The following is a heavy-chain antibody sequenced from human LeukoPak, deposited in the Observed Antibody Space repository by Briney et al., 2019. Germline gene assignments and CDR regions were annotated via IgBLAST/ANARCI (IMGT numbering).Heavy chain of an antibody. CDR2: INPNSGGT. CDR3: ARTELDLCYFDY. J-gene: IGHJ4*02. CDR1: GYTFTGYY. V-gene: IGHV1-2*02. D-gene: IGHD1-7*01. Sequence: ASVTVSCKASGYTFTGYYMHWVRQAPGQGLEWMGWINPNSGGTNYAQKFQGRVTMTRDTSISTAYMELSRLRSDDTAVYYCARTELDLCYFDYWGQGTLVTVSS.